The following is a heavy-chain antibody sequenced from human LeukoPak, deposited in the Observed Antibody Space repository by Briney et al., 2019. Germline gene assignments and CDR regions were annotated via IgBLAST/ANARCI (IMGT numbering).Heavy chain of an antibody. D-gene: IGHD2-2*01. CDR1: GGSISSYY. J-gene: IGHJ6*03. Sequence: SETLSLTCTVSGGSISSYYWSWIRQPPGKGLEWIGYIYYSGSTNHNPSLKSRVTISVDTSKNQFSLKLSSVTAADTAVYYCARLVVPAARAYYYYYYMDVWGKGTTVTVSS. V-gene: IGHV4-59*08. CDR3: ARLVVPAARAYYYYYYMDV. CDR2: IYYSGST.